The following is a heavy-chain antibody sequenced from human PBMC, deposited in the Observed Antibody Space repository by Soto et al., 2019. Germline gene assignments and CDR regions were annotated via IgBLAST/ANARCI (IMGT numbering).Heavy chain of an antibody. CDR1: GYTFTSYG. CDR3: ARDRFRYYDFWSGYYRFRFDY. D-gene: IGHD3-3*01. J-gene: IGHJ4*02. CDR2: ISAYNGNT. Sequence: ASVKVSCKASGYTFTSYGISWVRQAPGQGLEWMGWISAYNGNTNYAQKLQGRVTMTTDTSTSTAYMELRSLRSDDTAVYYCARDRFRYYDFWSGYYRFRFDYWGQGTLVTVSS. V-gene: IGHV1-18*04.